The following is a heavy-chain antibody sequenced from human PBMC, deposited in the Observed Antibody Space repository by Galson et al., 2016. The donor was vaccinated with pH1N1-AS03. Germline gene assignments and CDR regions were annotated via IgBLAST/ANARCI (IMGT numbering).Heavy chain of an antibody. CDR3: ARGWYDIWTGYLVDPFDY. CDR1: GFTFSDYY. V-gene: IGHV3-11*01. Sequence: LRLSCAASGFTFSDYYMSWIRQAPGKGLEGISCITSSGGSGPTIYYADSVKGRFTISRDNAKNSLYLQMNSLRADDTAVYYSARGWYDIWTGYLVDPFDYWGQGALVTVSS. J-gene: IGHJ4*02. D-gene: IGHD3-9*01. CDR2: ITSSGGSGPTI.